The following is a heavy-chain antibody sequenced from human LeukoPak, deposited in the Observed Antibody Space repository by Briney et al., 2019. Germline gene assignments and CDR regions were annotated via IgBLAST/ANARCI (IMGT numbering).Heavy chain of an antibody. J-gene: IGHJ4*02. D-gene: IGHD2-15*01. Sequence: GGSLRLSCTASGFTINSNYMAWIRQAPGKGLEWVSIIYSDGSTYYADSVKGRFTISRDNSENTLYLQMNSLRAEDTAVYYCARPVTATDRFYFFDSWGQGTLVTVSS. CDR3: ARPVTATDRFYFFDS. CDR2: IYSDGST. CDR1: GFTINSNY. V-gene: IGHV3-53*01.